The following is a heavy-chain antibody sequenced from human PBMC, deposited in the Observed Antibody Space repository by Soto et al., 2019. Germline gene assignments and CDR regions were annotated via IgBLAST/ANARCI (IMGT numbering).Heavy chain of an antibody. V-gene: IGHV4-31*03. D-gene: IGHD1-26*01. CDR1: GGSFASGGYY. J-gene: IGHJ4*02. CDR2: IYYSGST. Sequence: QVQLQESGPGLLKPSQTLSLTCTVSGGSFASGGYYWSWIRQHPGTCLEWIGYIYYSGSTYYNPSLKSRLTIPVDTSNNQFSLKLSSGTAADTAVYYCASTPLLWGQGTLVTVSS. CDR3: ASTPLL.